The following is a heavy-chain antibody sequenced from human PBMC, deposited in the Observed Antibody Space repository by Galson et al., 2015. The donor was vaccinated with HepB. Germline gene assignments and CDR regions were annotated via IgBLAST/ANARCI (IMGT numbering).Heavy chain of an antibody. Sequence: SVKVSCKASGYTFTSYGISWVRQAPGQGLEWMGWISAYNGNTNYAQKLQGRVTMTTDTSTSTAYMELRSLRSDDTAVYYCARDRMDSSGWYGVGYYYYGMDVWGQGTTVTVSS. CDR3: ARDRMDSSGWYGVGYYYYGMDV. V-gene: IGHV1-18*04. J-gene: IGHJ6*02. CDR1: GYTFTSYG. CDR2: ISAYNGNT. D-gene: IGHD6-19*01.